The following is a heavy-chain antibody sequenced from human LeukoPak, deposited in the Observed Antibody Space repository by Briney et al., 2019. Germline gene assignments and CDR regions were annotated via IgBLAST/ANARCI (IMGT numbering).Heavy chain of an antibody. V-gene: IGHV3-20*04. CDR2: INWNGGST. CDR3: ARNYDSSVGGAFDI. CDR1: GFTFDDYG. Sequence: GGSLRLSCAASGFTFDDYGMSWVRQAPGKGLEWVSGINWNGGSTGYADSVKGRFTISRDNAKNSLYLQMNSLRAEDTALYYCARNYDSSVGGAFDIWGQGTMVTVSS. J-gene: IGHJ3*02. D-gene: IGHD3-22*01.